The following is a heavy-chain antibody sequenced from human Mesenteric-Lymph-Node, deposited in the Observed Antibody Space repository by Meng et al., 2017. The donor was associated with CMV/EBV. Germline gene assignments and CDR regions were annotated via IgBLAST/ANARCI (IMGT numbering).Heavy chain of an antibody. V-gene: IGHV4-39*07. CDR1: GGSISFSTYY. CDR2: IYYSGST. CDR3: ARMVTYCSSTSCLRTRDYYYYGMDV. Sequence: GSLRLSCTVSGGSISFSTYYWAWIRQPPGKGLERIGSIYYSGSTYYNPSLKSRVTISVDTSKNQFSLKLSSVTAADTAVYYCARMVTYCSSTSCLRTRDYYYYGMDVWGQGTTVTVSS. D-gene: IGHD2-2*01. J-gene: IGHJ6*02.